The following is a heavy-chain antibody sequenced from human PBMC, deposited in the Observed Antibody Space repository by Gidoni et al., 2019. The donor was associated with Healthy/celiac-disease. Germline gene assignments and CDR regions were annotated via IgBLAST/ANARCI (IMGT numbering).Heavy chain of an antibody. Sequence: QVQLQQWGAGLLKPSETLSLTCAVYGGSFSTYYWNWIRQPPGKGLEWIGEINHRGSTNYNPSLKSRVTISVDTSKNQFSLKVNSVTAADTAVYYCARGNYCSSTSCYRAPFDCWGQGTLVTVSS. J-gene: IGHJ4*02. CDR3: ARGNYCSSTSCYRAPFDC. V-gene: IGHV4-34*01. CDR1: GGSFSTYY. CDR2: INHRGST. D-gene: IGHD2-2*02.